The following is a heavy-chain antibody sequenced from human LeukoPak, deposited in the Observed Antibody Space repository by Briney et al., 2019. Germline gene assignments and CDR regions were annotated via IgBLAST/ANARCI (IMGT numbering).Heavy chain of an antibody. CDR1: GGTFSSYT. V-gene: IGHV1-69*04. CDR2: IIPILGIA. D-gene: IGHD3-22*01. CDR3: ARDLDYYDSSGYTAFDI. Sequence: SVKVSCKASGGTFSSYTISWVRQAPGQGLEWMGRIIPILGIANYAQKFQGRVTITADKSTSTAYMELSSLRSEDTAVYYCARDLDYYDSSGYTAFDIWGQGTMVTVSS. J-gene: IGHJ3*02.